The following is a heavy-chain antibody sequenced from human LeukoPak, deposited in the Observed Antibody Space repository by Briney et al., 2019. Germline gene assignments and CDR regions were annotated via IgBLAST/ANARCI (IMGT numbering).Heavy chain of an antibody. CDR3: ARGNPLTPRAHTRVRDGITGTTRAFDI. J-gene: IGHJ3*02. CDR1: GGSISSGGYY. V-gene: IGHV4-30-2*01. D-gene: IGHD1-7*01. CDR2: IYHSGST. Sequence: SETLSLTCTVSGGSISSGGYYWSWIRQPPGKGLEWIGYIYHSGSTYYNPSLKSRVTISVDRSKNQFSLKLSSVTAADTAVYYCARGNPLTPRAHTRVRDGITGTTRAFDIWGQGTMVTVSS.